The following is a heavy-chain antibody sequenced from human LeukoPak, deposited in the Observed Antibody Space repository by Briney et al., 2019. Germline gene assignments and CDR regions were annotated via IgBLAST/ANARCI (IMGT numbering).Heavy chain of an antibody. CDR3: AREYYDFWSGSNPLYYYYYYMGV. CDR2: IYTSGST. D-gene: IGHD3-3*01. V-gene: IGHV4-4*07. CDR1: GGSISSYY. Sequence: SETLSLTCTVSGGSISSYYWSWIRQPAGKGLEWIGRIYTSGSTNYNPSLKSRVTMSVDTSKNQFSLKLSSVTAADTAVYYCAREYYDFWSGSNPLYYYYYYMGVWGKGTTVTVSS. J-gene: IGHJ6*03.